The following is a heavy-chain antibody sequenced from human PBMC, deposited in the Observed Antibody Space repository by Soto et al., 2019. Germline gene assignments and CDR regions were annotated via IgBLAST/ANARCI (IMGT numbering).Heavy chain of an antibody. Sequence: QVQLVESGGGVVQPGRSLRLSCAASGFTFSSYAMHWVRQAPGKGLEWVAVISYDGSTKYYADSVKGRFTISRDNSKNTLYLQMNSLRAEDTAVYYCARDFAIFGELDAFDIWGQGTMVTVSS. D-gene: IGHD3-3*01. V-gene: IGHV3-30-3*01. CDR1: GFTFSSYA. CDR2: ISYDGSTK. CDR3: ARDFAIFGELDAFDI. J-gene: IGHJ3*02.